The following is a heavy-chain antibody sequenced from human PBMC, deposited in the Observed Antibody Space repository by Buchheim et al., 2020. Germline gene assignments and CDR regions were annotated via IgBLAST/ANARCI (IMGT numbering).Heavy chain of an antibody. J-gene: IGHJ1*01. CDR2: INHSGST. V-gene: IGHV4-34*01. CDR3: ARGSTPAALFQH. CDR1: GGSFSGYY. D-gene: IGHD2-15*01. Sequence: QVQLQQWGAGLLKPSETLSLTCAVYGGSFSGYYWSWIRQSPGKGLEWIGEINHSGSTNYNPSLKSRVTISVEQSKNQFSLKRSSVTAADTAVYYCARGSTPAALFQHWGQGTL.